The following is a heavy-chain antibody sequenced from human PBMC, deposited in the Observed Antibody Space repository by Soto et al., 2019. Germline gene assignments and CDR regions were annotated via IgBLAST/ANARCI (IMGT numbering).Heavy chain of an antibody. D-gene: IGHD2-2*01. CDR1: GFTFSSYA. Sequence: PGGSLRLSCAASGFTFSSYAMSWVRQAPGKGLEWVSAISGSGGSTYYADSVKGRFTISRDNSKNTLYLQMNSLRAEDTAVYYCARNVLVSSHCSSTSCPPSKNWFDPWGQGTLVTVSS. V-gene: IGHV3-23*01. CDR3: ARNVLVSSHCSSTSCPPSKNWFDP. CDR2: ISGSGGST. J-gene: IGHJ5*02.